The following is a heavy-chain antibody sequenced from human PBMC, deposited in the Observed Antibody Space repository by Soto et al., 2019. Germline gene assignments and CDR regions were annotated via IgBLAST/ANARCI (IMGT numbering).Heavy chain of an antibody. CDR1: GGSISSGGYS. V-gene: IGHV4-30-2*01. CDR3: AREGNSSSSDYCYYYYGMDV. CDR2: IYHSGST. D-gene: IGHD6-6*01. J-gene: IGHJ6*02. Sequence: SETLSLTCAVSGGSISSGGYSWSWIRQPPGKGLEWIGYIYHSGSTYYNPSLKSRVTISVDRSKNQFSLKLSSVTAADTAVYYCAREGNSSSSDYCYYYYGMDVWGQGTTVTVSS.